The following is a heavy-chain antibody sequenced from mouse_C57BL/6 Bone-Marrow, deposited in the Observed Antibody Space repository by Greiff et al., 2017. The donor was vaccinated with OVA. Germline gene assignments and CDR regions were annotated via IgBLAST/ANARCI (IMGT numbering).Heavy chain of an antibody. Sequence: EVQLQQSGAELVRPGASVQLSCPASGFNIKDDYMHWVKQRPEQGLEWIGLIDPENGDTEYASKFQGKATITADTSSNTAYLQLSSLTSEDTAVYYCTTWANFSWFAYWGQGTLVTVSA. D-gene: IGHD3-1*01. CDR2: IDPENGDT. V-gene: IGHV14-4*01. J-gene: IGHJ3*01. CDR1: GFNIKDDY. CDR3: TTWANFSWFAY.